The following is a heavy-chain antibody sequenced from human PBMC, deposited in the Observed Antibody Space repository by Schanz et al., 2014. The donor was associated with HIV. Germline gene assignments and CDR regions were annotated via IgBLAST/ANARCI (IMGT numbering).Heavy chain of an antibody. V-gene: IGHV3-30*18. D-gene: IGHD3-10*01. CDR1: GFNFSTYG. J-gene: IGHJ6*02. CDR3: AKEWYYGSGSMDYGLDV. CDR2: ISNDGSNE. Sequence: VQLVESGGGLEQPGGSLRLSCAASGFNFSTYGMHWVRQAPGKGLEWVAVISNDGSNEYYADSVKGRFTLSRDNSENTVYLQMNSLRAEDTAVYYCAKEWYYGSGSMDYGLDVWGQGTTVTVSS.